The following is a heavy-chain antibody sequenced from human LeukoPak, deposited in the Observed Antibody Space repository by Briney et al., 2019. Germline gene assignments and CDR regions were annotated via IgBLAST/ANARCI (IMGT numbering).Heavy chain of an antibody. CDR3: AKDLYCTNGVCSDY. V-gene: IGHV3-23*01. D-gene: IGHD2-8*01. Sequence: GGSLRLSCAASGFTFSSYAMSWVRQAPGKGLEWVSAISGSGGSTYYADSVKGRFTISRDNSKNTLYLQMNSLRAEDTAVYYCAKDLYCTNGVCSDYWGQGTLVTVS. J-gene: IGHJ4*02. CDR2: ISGSGGST. CDR1: GFTFSSYA.